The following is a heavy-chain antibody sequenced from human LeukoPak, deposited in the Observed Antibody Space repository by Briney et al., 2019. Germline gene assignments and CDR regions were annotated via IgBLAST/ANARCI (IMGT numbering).Heavy chain of an antibody. CDR2: IIPFSGVA. D-gene: IGHD3-10*01. J-gene: IGHJ4*02. CDR1: GGSFSYYT. V-gene: IGHV1-69*04. Sequence: VASVKVSCKASGGSFSYYTINWVRQAPGQGLEWMGRIIPFSGVADYAQKFQGRVAITADKSTATVYMALSSLRPQDSAVYYCARDLGGSGGNFWGQGTLLTVSS. CDR3: ARDLGGSGGNF.